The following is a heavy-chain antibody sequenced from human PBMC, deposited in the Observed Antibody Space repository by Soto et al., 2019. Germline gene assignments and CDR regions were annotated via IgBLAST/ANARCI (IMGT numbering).Heavy chain of an antibody. J-gene: IGHJ4*02. CDR1: GSTFSSCV. Sequence: EVHLLESGGGLVHPGESLRLSCGASGSTFSSCVMTWVRQAPGKGLEWVSCITDSGTGTYYADSVTGRFTISRDNSKNTMYLQMNNLRAEDTGVYYCAKGLINGRWYAEDWGQGTLVTVSS. CDR3: AKGLINGRWYAED. CDR2: ITDSGTGT. V-gene: IGHV3-23*01. D-gene: IGHD6-13*01.